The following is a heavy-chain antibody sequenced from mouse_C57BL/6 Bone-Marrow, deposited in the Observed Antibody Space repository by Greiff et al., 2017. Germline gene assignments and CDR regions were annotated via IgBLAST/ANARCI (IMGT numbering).Heavy chain of an antibody. CDR2: INPGSGGT. Sequence: VQLLQSGAELVRPGTSVKVSCKASGYAFTNYLIAWVKQRPGPGLEWIGVINPGSGGTNYNEKFKGKATLTADKSSSTAYMQLSSLTSEDSAVYFCARSKNWDSWFAYWGQGTLVTVSA. CDR3: ARSKNWDSWFAY. D-gene: IGHD4-1*01. V-gene: IGHV1-54*01. J-gene: IGHJ3*01. CDR1: GYAFTNYL.